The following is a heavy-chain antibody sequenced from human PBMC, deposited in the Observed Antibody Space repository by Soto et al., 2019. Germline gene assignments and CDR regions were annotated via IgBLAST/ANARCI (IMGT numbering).Heavy chain of an antibody. V-gene: IGHV1-46*01. J-gene: IGHJ4*02. D-gene: IGHD7-27*01. Sequence: QVQLVQSGAEVTKPGASVKISCKTSGYIFSTYHMHWVRLAPGQGLEWVGIIKSSGDITLYAQKFQGRVTTSKDTSTSTVYMEVSSLRSEDTAVYYRAREPPNTSLFDCWGQGTQVTVSS. CDR2: IKSSGDIT. CDR1: GYIFSTYH. CDR3: AREPPNTSLFDC.